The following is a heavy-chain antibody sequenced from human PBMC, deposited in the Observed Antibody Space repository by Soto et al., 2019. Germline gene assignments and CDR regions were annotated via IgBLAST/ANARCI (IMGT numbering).Heavy chain of an antibody. CDR1: GGTFSSYT. J-gene: IGHJ4*02. D-gene: IGHD5-18*01. CDR2: IIPILGIA. V-gene: IGHV1-69*08. Sequence: QVQLVQSGAEVKKPGSSVKVSCKASGGTFSSYTISWVRQAPGQGLEWMGRIIPILGIANYAQKFQGRVTITADKSTSTAYMELSSLSSEDTAVYYGARDRAYSYGYFDYWGQGTLVTVSS. CDR3: ARDRAYSYGYFDY.